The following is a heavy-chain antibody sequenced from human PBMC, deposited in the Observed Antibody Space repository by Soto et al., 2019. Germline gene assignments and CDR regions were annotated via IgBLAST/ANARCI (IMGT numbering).Heavy chain of an antibody. CDR1: GFTPSSPV. V-gene: IGHV3-48*02. J-gene: IGHJ4*02. CDR2: ISGSGTST. Sequence: EVQLVESGGGLVRRGGSPRLSCVASGFTPSSPVLNWIRQSPGKGLEWLSYISGSGTSTYYADSVKGRFTISRDNAKNSLYLQMDSLRDEDTAVYYCASPAVPDKHEFDYWGQGTLVTVSS. D-gene: IGHD6-19*01. CDR3: ASPAVPDKHEFDY.